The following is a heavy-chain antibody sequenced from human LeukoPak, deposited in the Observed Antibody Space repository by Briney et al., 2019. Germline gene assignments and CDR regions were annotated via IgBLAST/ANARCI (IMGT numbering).Heavy chain of an antibody. D-gene: IGHD1-7*01. Sequence: GGSLRLSCAASGFTVSSNYMSWVRQAPGKGLEWVSVIYSGGSTYYADSVKGRFTISRDNSKNTLYLQMNSLRAEDTAVYYCAGWANWNYVYAFDIWGQGTMVTVSS. V-gene: IGHV3-53*01. CDR1: GFTVSSNY. CDR3: AGWANWNYVYAFDI. CDR2: IYSGGST. J-gene: IGHJ3*02.